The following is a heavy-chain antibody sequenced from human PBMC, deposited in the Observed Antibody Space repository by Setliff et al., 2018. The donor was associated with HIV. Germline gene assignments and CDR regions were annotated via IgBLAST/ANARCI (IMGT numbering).Heavy chain of an antibody. CDR1: GYSISSGS. CDR3: ASDQQWLAQGWGGPHY. V-gene: IGHV3-7*01. Sequence: ETLSLTCVVSGYSISSGSYWGWIRQPPGKGLEWVATIKQDGSEIYYMDSVKGRFTISRDNSKNTLYLQMNSLRAEDTAVYYCASDQQWLAQGWGGPHYWGQGTLVTVSS. D-gene: IGHD6-19*01. J-gene: IGHJ4*02. CDR2: IKQDGSEI.